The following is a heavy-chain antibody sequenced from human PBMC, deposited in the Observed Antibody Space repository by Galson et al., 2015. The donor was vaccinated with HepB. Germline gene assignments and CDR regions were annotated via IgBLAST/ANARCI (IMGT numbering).Heavy chain of an antibody. CDR3: ARPILCTSTTCAGPYHI. J-gene: IGHJ4*02. CDR1: GGSFSGYY. V-gene: IGHV4-34*01. D-gene: IGHD2-2*01. CDR2: IDHLGRA. Sequence: SETLSLTCAVYGGSFSGYYWNWIRQSPGKGLEWIGEIDHLGRANSNPSLKSRLIISVDGSKNQFSLKLTSVTAADRGVYFCARPILCTSTTCAGPYHIWGQGTLVTVSS.